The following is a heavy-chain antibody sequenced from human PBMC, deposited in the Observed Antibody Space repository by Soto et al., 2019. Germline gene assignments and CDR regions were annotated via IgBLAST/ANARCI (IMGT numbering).Heavy chain of an antibody. V-gene: IGHV1-3*01. D-gene: IGHD3-10*01. J-gene: IGHJ4*02. CDR2: INAGNGNT. Sequence: ASVKVSCKASGYTFTSYAMHWVRQAPGQRLEWMGWINAGNGNTKYSQKFQGRVTITRDTSASTAYMELSSLRSEDTAVYYCARWRVNYYGSSSYGDLMEYWGKGTLVTVAS. CDR1: GYTFTSYA. CDR3: ARWRVNYYGSSSYGDLMEY.